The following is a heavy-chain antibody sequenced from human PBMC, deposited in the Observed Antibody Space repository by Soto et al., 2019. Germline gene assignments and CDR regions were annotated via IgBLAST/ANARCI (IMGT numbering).Heavy chain of an antibody. D-gene: IGHD2-21*02. CDR1: GYTFTGYG. CDR3: ARGGTAEADF. CDR2: SSPLSATT. J-gene: IGHJ4*02. Sequence: QAQLVQTGAEGKERGASVKVSCKASGYTFTGYGITSVRLAPGQGRARMRWSSPLSATTNYAPKFQGRVTMTTDTSTNMVYMELMSLRSDDTAVYYCARGGTAEADFWGQGTLVTVSS. V-gene: IGHV1-18*01.